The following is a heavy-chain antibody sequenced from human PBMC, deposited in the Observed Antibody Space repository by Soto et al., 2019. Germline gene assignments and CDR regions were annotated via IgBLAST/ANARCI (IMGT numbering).Heavy chain of an antibody. CDR1: GFTFSEYA. Sequence: GGSPRLSCAASGFTFSEYAMSWVRQAPGKGLEWVSVLSGVGDYTNYADSVKGRFTISRDNSKNTLYLQMNSLRAEDTAVYYCTKKYYYGSGSYMYHFDYWGQGTLVTVSS. J-gene: IGHJ4*02. D-gene: IGHD3-10*01. CDR2: LSGVGDYT. CDR3: TKKYYYGSGSYMYHFDY. V-gene: IGHV3-23*01.